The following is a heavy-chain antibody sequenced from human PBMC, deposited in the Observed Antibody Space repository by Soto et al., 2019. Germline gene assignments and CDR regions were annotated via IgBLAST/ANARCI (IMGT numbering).Heavy chain of an antibody. V-gene: IGHV3-23*01. CDR1: GFTFSFCA. J-gene: IGHJ4*02. Sequence: EVQLLESGGGFVQPGGSLRLSCAASGFTFSFCAMNWVRQAPGKGLEWVSSTRGSGGDTYYADSVRGRFTISRDNSKNTLYPQMNSLRVEDTAVYYCVKGHSHSYYYFDYWGQGTLVTVSS. CDR2: TRGSGGDT. CDR3: VKGHSHSYYYFDY. D-gene: IGHD1-26*01.